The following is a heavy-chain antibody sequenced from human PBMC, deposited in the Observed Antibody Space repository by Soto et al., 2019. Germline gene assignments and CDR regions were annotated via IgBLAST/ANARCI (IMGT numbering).Heavy chain of an antibody. CDR3: AREKRCRDV. CDR2: MNPNSGNT. CDR1: GYTFTSYD. Sequence: QVQLEQSGAEVKKPGATVKVSCKASGYTFTSYDINWVRQATGQGLEWMGWMNPNSGNTGYAQKFQGRVTMTTNTTISTAYMEMSSLRSEDTAVYYSAREKRCRDVWGQRTTVTVSS. J-gene: IGHJ6*02. V-gene: IGHV1-8*01.